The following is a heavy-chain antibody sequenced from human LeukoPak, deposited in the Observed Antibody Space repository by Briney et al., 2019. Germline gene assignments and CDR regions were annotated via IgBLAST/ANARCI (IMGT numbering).Heavy chain of an antibody. J-gene: IGHJ4*02. CDR3: ARDRRIAVAGTIMSH. CDR2: ISAYNGNT. D-gene: IGHD6-19*01. V-gene: IGHV1-18*01. Sequence: ASVKVSCKASGYTFTSYGISWVRQAPGQGLEWMGRISAYNGNTNYAQKLQGRVTMTTDTSTSTAYMELRSLRSDDTAVYYCARDRRIAVAGTIMSHWGQGTLVTVSS. CDR1: GYTFTSYG.